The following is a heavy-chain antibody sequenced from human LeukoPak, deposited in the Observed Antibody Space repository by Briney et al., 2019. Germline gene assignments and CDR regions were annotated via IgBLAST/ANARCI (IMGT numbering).Heavy chain of an antibody. CDR1: GFTSDDYA. Sequence: GRSLRLSCAASGFTSDDYAMHWVRQAPGKGLEWVSGISWNSGSIGYADSVKGRFTISRDNAKNSLYLQMNSLRAEDTALYYCAKDTGYDFWSGLPTFQHWGQGTLVTVSS. V-gene: IGHV3-9*02. D-gene: IGHD3-3*01. CDR2: ISWNSGSI. CDR3: AKDTGYDFWSGLPTFQH. J-gene: IGHJ1*01.